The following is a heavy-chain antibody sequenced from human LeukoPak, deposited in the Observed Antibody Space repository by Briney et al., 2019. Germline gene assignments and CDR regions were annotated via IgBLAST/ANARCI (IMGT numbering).Heavy chain of an antibody. J-gene: IGHJ4*02. V-gene: IGHV4-59*11. D-gene: IGHD3/OR15-3a*01. CDR1: GGSISGHY. Sequence: SETLSLTCTVSGGSISGHYWGWIRQPPGKGLEWIGYIYYTGDTNYIPSFESRVTISVDTSKNQFSLKLGSVTAADTAIYYCVRVVTGTVDYWGQGTLVTVSS. CDR3: VRVVTGTVDY. CDR2: IYYTGDT.